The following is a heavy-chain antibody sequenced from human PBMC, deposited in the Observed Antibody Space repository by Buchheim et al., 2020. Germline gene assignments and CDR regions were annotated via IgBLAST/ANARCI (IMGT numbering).Heavy chain of an antibody. CDR3: ARDCLDLATLDY. CDR2: IKEDGSDT. Sequence: EVQLVESGGGLVQPGGSLRLSCAVSGFTFTRHWMSWVRQAPGKGLEWVANIKEDGSDTNYMDSLKGRFIISRDNAQNTLCLHMNILRAEDTAVYFCARDCLDLATLDYWGQGTL. D-gene: IGHD3/OR15-3a*01. J-gene: IGHJ4*02. V-gene: IGHV3-7*01. CDR1: GFTFTRHW.